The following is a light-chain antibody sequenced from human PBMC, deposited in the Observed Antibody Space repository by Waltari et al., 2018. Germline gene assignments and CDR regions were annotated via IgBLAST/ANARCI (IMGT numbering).Light chain of an antibody. V-gene: IGLV2-8*01. CDR3: SSYVGSSNYV. CDR2: EVT. Sequence: QSALTQPPSASGSPGQSVTISCTGTSSDVGAYNYVSWYQQHPGKAPKGGIYEVTKRPAGVPERFSGSKSGNTASLTVSGLQAEDEADYYCSSYVGSSNYVFGPGTKVTVL. CDR1: SSDVGAYNY. J-gene: IGLJ1*01.